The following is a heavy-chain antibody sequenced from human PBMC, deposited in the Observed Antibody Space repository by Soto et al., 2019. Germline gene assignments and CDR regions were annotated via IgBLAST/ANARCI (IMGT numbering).Heavy chain of an antibody. J-gene: IGHJ4*02. Sequence: SETLSLTCSVSGSYITSGDYHWTWIRQAPGKGLEWIGYISHSETTYYSPALKNRIIISSDFSMNQFSLRLNSVTAADTAVYFCAGFGVGDRDDKWGQGTLVTGSS. CDR2: ISHSETT. D-gene: IGHD2-8*01. V-gene: IGHV4-30-4*01. CDR1: GSYITSGDYH. CDR3: AGFGVGDRDDK.